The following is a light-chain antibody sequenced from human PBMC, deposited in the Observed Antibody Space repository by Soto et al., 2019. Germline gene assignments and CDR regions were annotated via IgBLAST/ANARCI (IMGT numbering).Light chain of an antibody. V-gene: IGLV4-69*01. CDR1: SGHNNYA. J-gene: IGLJ1*01. Sequence: QPVLTQSPSAPASLGASVKLTCTLSSGHNNYAIAWHQQQPEKGPRYLMRLNSDGSHNKGDGIPDRFSGSSSGAERYLIISSLHSEDEADYYCQTWDAGILVFGTGTKVTVL. CDR2: LNSDGSH. CDR3: QTWDAGILV.